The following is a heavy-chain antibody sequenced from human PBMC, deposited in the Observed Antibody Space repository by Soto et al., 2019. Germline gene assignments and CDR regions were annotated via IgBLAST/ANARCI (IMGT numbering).Heavy chain of an antibody. Sequence: GGSLRLSCAASGFTFSSYDISWVRQAPWKGLEWVSVISDSGDTRHYKDSVKGRFTVSRDNSKNTLYLQMNTLRAEDTAVYFCAGGNYYDPLKYGIDVWGRGTTVTVSS. CDR3: AGGNYYDPLKYGIDV. J-gene: IGHJ6*02. CDR2: ISDSGDTR. V-gene: IGHV3-23*01. D-gene: IGHD3-22*01. CDR1: GFTFSSYD.